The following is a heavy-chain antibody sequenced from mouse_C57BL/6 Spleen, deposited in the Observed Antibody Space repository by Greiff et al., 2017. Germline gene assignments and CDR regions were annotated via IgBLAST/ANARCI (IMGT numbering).Heavy chain of an antibody. CDR3: ANPSSGYEGGYAMDY. CDR2: IYPGDGDT. Sequence: QVQLQQSGPELVKPGASVKISCKASGYAFSSSWMNWVKQRPGKGLEWIGRIYPGDGDTNYNGKFKGKATLTADKSSSTAYMQLSSLTSEDSAVYFCANPSSGYEGGYAMDYWGQGTSVTVSS. D-gene: IGHD3-2*02. V-gene: IGHV1-82*01. J-gene: IGHJ4*01. CDR1: GYAFSSSW.